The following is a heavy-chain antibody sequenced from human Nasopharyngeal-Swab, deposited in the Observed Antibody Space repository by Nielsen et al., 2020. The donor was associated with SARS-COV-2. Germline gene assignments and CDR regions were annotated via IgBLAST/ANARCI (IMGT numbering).Heavy chain of an antibody. CDR1: GFTFSSYA. Sequence: GESLKISCAASGFTFSSYAMSWVRQAPGKGLEWVSAISGSGGSTYYADSVKGRFTISRDNSKNTMYLQMSSLRAEDTAVYYCARDDSSPHVGAFDIWGQGTMVTVSS. CDR3: ARDDSSPHVGAFDI. J-gene: IGHJ3*02. CDR2: ISGSGGST. D-gene: IGHD3-22*01. V-gene: IGHV3-23*01.